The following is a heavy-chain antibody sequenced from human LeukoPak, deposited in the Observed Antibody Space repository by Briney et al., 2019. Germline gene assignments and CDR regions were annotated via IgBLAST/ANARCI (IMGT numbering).Heavy chain of an antibody. V-gene: IGHV4-4*02. J-gene: IGHJ4*02. D-gene: IGHD3-10*01. CDR1: GGSISSSNW. CDR3: ARAYGSGSSSLFDY. Sequence: PSETLSLICAVSGGSISSSNWWSWVRQPPGKGLEWIGEIYHSGSTNYNPSLKSRVTISVDKSKNQFSLKLSSVTAADTAVYYCARAYGSGSSSLFDYWGQGTLVTVSS. CDR2: IYHSGST.